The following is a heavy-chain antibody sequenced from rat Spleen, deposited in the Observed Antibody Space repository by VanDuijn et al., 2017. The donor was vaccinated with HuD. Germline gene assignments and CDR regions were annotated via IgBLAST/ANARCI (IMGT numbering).Heavy chain of an antibody. Sequence: QVQLKESGPGLVQPSQTLSLTCTVSGFSLTSHHVSWVRQPLGKGLVWMGTIWAGGSTNYNSAVQSRLSISRDTSKSQVFLKMNSLQPEDTGTYYCARHATTYWYFDFWGPGTMVTVSS. CDR3: ARHATTYWYFDF. CDR2: IWAGGST. CDR1: GFSLTSHH. J-gene: IGHJ1*01. V-gene: IGHV2-72*01. D-gene: IGHD1-10*01.